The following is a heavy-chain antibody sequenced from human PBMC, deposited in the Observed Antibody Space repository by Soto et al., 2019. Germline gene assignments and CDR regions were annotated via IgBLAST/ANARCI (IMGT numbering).Heavy chain of an antibody. CDR2: IYRTGST. CDR1: GGSFTSNNW. D-gene: IGHD1-7*01. V-gene: IGHV4-4*02. J-gene: IGHJ4*02. CDR3: ASRDPGTSVDY. Sequence: QVQLQESGPGLVKPSGTLSLTCAVSGGSFTSNNWWTWVRQPPGQGLAWIGEIYRTGSTNYNPSLKSRVTISLDKSENPFSLKVTSLTAADTAVYYCASRDPGTSVDYWGQGTLVTVSS.